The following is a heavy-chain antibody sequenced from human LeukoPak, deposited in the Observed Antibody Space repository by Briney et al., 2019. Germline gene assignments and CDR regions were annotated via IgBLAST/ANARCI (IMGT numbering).Heavy chain of an antibody. D-gene: IGHD1/OR15-1a*01. V-gene: IGHV4-38-2*02. CDR1: GSSISTDYY. Sequence: SETLSLTCTVSGSSISTDYYWGWIRQPPGKGLEWIGSIYHSGSTYYNPSLKSRIAISVDTSKNQFSLKLSSVTVADTAVYYCARLNTYGMDVWGQGTTVTVSS. CDR2: IYHSGST. CDR3: ARLNTYGMDV. J-gene: IGHJ6*02.